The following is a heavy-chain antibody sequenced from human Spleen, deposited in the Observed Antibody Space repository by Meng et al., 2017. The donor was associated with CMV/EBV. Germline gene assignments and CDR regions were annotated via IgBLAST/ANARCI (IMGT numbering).Heavy chain of an antibody. Sequence: GGSLRLSCTASGFTFSSHWMTWVRQAPGKGLEWVANINQDGSQKNYVDSVKGRFTISRDNAKNSLFLQMNSLRAEDTAVYYCARGKCSSTSCLDMYYYGMDVWGQGTTVTVSS. D-gene: IGHD2-2*01. CDR2: INQDGSQK. J-gene: IGHJ6*02. CDR1: GFTFSSHW. V-gene: IGHV3-7*01. CDR3: ARGKCSSTSCLDMYYYGMDV.